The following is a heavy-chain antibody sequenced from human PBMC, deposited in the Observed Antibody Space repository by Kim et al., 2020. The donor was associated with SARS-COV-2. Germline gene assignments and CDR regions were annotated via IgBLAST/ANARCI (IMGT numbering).Heavy chain of an antibody. V-gene: IGHV3-9*01. CDR3: AKGVVVVTGDWFDH. J-gene: IGHJ5*02. CDR1: GFTFDDYA. D-gene: IGHD2-21*02. Sequence: GGSLRLSCAASGFTFDDYAMHWVRQAPGKGLEWVSGISWNSGSIGYADSVKGRFTISRDNAKNSLYLQMNSLRAEDTALYYCAKGVVVVTGDWFDHWGQG. CDR2: ISWNSGSI.